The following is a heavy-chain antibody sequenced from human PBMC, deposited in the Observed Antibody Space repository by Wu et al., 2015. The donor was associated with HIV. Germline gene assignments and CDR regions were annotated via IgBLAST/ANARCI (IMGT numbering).Heavy chain of an antibody. V-gene: IGHV1-2*02. CDR2: INPNSGGT. CDR1: GYTFTGYY. D-gene: IGHD1-26*01. Sequence: QVQLVQSGAEVKKPGASVKVSCKASGYTFTGYYMHWVRQAPGQGLEWMGWINPNSGGTNYAQKFQGRVTMTRDTSISTAYMELSRLRSDDTAVYYCARRGIWERNRRGRFVDYVGPGNPGPPSP. CDR3: ARRGIWERNRRGRFVDY. J-gene: IGHJ4*02.